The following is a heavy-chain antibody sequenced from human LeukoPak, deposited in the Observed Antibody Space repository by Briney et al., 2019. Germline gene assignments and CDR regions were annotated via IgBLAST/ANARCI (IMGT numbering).Heavy chain of an antibody. CDR3: AGGRSVAGGWYRPDAFDI. V-gene: IGHV4-4*07. J-gene: IGHJ3*02. Sequence: SETLSLTCTVSGGSISSYYWSWIRQPAGKGLEWIGRIYTSGSTNYNPSLKSRVTMSVDASKNQFSLKLSFVTAADTAVYYCAGGRSVAGGWYRPDAFDIWGQGTMVTVSS. CDR2: IYTSGST. CDR1: GGSISSYY. D-gene: IGHD6-19*01.